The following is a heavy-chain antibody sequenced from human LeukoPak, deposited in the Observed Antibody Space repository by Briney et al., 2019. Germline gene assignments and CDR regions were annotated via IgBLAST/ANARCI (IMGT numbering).Heavy chain of an antibody. J-gene: IGHJ4*02. V-gene: IGHV3-30-3*01. D-gene: IGHD3-3*01. CDR1: GFTFSSYA. CDR3: ARDQRRFWSGYYALDY. Sequence: PGGSLRLSCAASGFTFSSYAMHWVRQAPGKGLEWVAVISYDESNKYYADSVKGRFTISRDNSKNTLCLQMNSLRAEDTAVYYCARDQRRFWSGYYALDYWGQGTLVTVSS. CDR2: ISYDESNK.